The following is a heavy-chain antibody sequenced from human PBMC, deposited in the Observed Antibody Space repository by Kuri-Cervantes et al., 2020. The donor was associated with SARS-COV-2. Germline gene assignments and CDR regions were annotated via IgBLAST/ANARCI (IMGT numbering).Heavy chain of an antibody. CDR3: ARERGVIPAGLGWFDP. CDR2: ISFGGRNT. D-gene: IGHD2-2*01. CDR1: GFIFSEYA. V-gene: IGHV3-30*04. Sequence: GGSLRLSCEASGFIFSEYAMDWVRQAPGKGLEWVAIISFGGRNTKFADSVEGRFTISRDNSKNSLYLQMNSLRVEDTAVYYCARERGVIPAGLGWFDPWGQGTLVTVSS. J-gene: IGHJ5*02.